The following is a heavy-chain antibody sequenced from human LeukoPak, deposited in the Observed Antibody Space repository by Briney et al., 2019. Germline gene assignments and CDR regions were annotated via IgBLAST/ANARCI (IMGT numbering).Heavy chain of an antibody. D-gene: IGHD3-22*01. V-gene: IGHV1-18*01. CDR2: ISAYNGNT. Sequence: ASVKVSCKASGYTFTSYGISWVRQAPGQGLEWMGWISAYNGNTNYAQKLQGRVTMTTDTSTSTAYMELRSLRSDDTAVYYCARDTSIYYDSSGYFLDAFDIWGQGTMVTVSS. CDR1: GYTFTSYG. CDR3: ARDTSIYYDSSGYFLDAFDI. J-gene: IGHJ3*02.